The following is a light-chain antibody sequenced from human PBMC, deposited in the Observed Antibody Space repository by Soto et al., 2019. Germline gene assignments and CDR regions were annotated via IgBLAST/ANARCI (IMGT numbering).Light chain of an antibody. CDR3: SSYTTSSTLV. CDR2: EVS. V-gene: IGLV2-18*02. J-gene: IGLJ2*01. Sequence: QSALTQPPSVSGSPGQSVTISFTGTSSDVGYYNRVSWYQQPPGTAPKLMVFEVSNRPSGVPDRFSGSKSGNTASLTISGLQDEDEADYYCSSYTTSSTLVFGGGTKLTVL. CDR1: SSDVGYYNR.